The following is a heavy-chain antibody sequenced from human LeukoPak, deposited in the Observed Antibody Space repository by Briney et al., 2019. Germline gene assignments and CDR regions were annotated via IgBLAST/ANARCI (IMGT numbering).Heavy chain of an antibody. V-gene: IGHV3-30-3*01. D-gene: IGHD3-16*01. CDR3: ASRDLRPNMRAFDI. J-gene: IGHJ3*02. CDR2: ISYDGSNK. Sequence: PGRSLRLSCAASGFTFSSYAMHWVRQAPGKGLEWVAVISYDGSNKYYADSVKGRFTISRDNSKNTLYLQMNSLRAEDTAVYYCASRDLRPNMRAFDIWGQGTMVTVSS. CDR1: GFTFSSYA.